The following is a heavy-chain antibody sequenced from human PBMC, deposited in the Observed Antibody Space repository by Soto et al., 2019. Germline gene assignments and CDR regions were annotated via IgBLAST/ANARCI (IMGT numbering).Heavy chain of an antibody. D-gene: IGHD1-26*01. CDR3: AREGGVGATTGWD. J-gene: IGHJ4*02. V-gene: IGHV1-69*06. CDR1: GGTFSSYA. CDR2: IIPIFGTA. Sequence: QVQLVQSGAEVKKPGSSVKVSCKASGGTFSSYAISWVRQAPGQGLEWMGGIIPIFGTANYAQKFQGRVTITADIPTSTAYMELSSLGFGDTAVYYCAREGGVGATTGWDWGQGTLVTVSS.